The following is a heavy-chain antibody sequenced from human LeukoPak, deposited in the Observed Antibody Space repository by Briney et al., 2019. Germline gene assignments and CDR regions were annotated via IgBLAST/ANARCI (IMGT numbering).Heavy chain of an antibody. D-gene: IGHD3-3*01. J-gene: IGHJ5*02. CDR1: GYTFTGYY. CDR3: ARAYDFWSGYWFDP. Sequence: GASVKVSCKASGYTFTGYYMHWVRQAPGQGLEWMGWINPNSGGTNYAQKFQGRVTMTRDTSISTAYMELSRLRSDDTAVYYCARAYDFWSGYWFDPWGQGTLVTVSS. V-gene: IGHV1-2*02. CDR2: INPNSGGT.